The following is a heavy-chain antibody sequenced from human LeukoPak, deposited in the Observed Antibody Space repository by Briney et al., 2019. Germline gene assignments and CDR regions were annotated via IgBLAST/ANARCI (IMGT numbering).Heavy chain of an antibody. CDR1: GYTFTSYY. J-gene: IGHJ4*02. CDR2: INPSGGST. CDR3: AREEYYYDSSGYYPLSGSLAFDY. V-gene: IGHV1-46*01. D-gene: IGHD3-22*01. Sequence: ASVKVSCTASGYTFTSYYMHWVRQAPGQGLEWMGIINPSGGSTSYAQKFQGRVTMTRDTSTSTVYMELSSLRSEDTAVYYCAREEYYYDSSGYYPLSGSLAFDYWGQGTLVTVSS.